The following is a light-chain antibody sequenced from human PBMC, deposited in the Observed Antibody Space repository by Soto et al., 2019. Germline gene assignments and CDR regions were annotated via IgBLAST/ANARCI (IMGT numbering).Light chain of an antibody. CDR2: WAS. Sequence: DIVMTQSPDSLAVSLGERATINCKSSQSVLYSSNNKNYLAWYQQKPGQPPKLLIYWASTRESGVPDRFSGSGSGTYFTLTTSSLQAEDVAVYYCQQYYSTPRTFGQGTKVEIK. CDR3: QQYYSTPRT. CDR1: QSVLYSSNNKNY. V-gene: IGKV4-1*01. J-gene: IGKJ1*01.